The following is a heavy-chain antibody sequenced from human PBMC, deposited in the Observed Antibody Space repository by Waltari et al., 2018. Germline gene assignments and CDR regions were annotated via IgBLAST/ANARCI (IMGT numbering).Heavy chain of an antibody. CDR3: ARPGRVGGGSLMGLDY. D-gene: IGHD2-15*01. V-gene: IGHV4-39*02. J-gene: IGHJ4*02. CDR1: GGSSRSSRSH. CDR2: FIYNGNT. Sequence: QLQLQESGPGLVKPSETQSLTCPVSGGSSRSSRSHWGWIRQPPGKGLEWIGSFIYNGNTYYNPSLKSRVTISVDTSKNHFSLQLRSVTAADTAMYYCARPGRVGGGSLMGLDYWGQGTLVTVSS.